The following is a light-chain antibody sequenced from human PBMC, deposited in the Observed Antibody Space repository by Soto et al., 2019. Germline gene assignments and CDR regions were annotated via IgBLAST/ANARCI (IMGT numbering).Light chain of an antibody. CDR2: GAS. J-gene: IGKJ5*01. V-gene: IGKV3-20*01. Sequence: EIVLTHSPATLSLSPGERATLSCRSSLTVSDNYLAWYQQKAGQAPRLLIYGASSRATGIPDRFSGSGSGTDFTLTISRLEPEEFAVYFCQQYGNSPRTFGQGTRLEIK. CDR3: QQYGNSPRT. CDR1: LTVSDNY.